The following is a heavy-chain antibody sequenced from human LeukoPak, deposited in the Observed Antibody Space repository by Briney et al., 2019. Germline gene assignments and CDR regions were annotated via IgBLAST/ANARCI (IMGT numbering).Heavy chain of an antibody. J-gene: IGHJ4*02. CDR1: GRSLSGYY. CDR2: INHSGST. D-gene: IGHD2-15*01. V-gene: IGHV4-34*01. CDR3: ARVCSGGSCLTTDGY. Sequence: NSSETLSLTCAAYGRSLSGYYWSWVRQPPGKGLEWVGEINHSGSTNYNPSLKSQVTISVDTSKNQFSLKLSSVTSADTAVYYCARVCSGGSCLTTDGYWGQGTLVTVSS.